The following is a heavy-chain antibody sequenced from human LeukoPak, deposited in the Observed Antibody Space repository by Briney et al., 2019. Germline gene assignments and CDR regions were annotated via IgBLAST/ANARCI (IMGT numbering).Heavy chain of an antibody. J-gene: IGHJ6*03. CDR2: IYTSGST. Sequence: SETLSLTCTVSGGSIGSGSYYWSWIRQPAGKGLEWIGRIYTSGSTNYNPSLKSRLTISVDRSKTHFSLKLTSVTAADTAVYYCARVHYQHYYMDVWGKGTTVTVS. V-gene: IGHV4-61*02. D-gene: IGHD1-26*01. CDR3: ARVHYQHYYMDV. CDR1: GGSIGSGSYY.